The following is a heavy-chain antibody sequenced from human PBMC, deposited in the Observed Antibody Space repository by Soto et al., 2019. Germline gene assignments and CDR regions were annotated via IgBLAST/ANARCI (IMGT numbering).Heavy chain of an antibody. CDR2: IYRGEST. D-gene: IGHD3-9*01. J-gene: IGHJ4*02. V-gene: IGHV3-53*01. CDR3: ARVPHYDILTGPDY. Sequence: GGSLRLSCAASGFTVSSNFMSWVRRGPGKGLEWVSTIYRGESTYYTDSVKGRFTISRDNSKNTLYLQMNSLRAEDTAVYFCARVPHYDILTGPDYWGQGTLVTVSS. CDR1: GFTVSSNF.